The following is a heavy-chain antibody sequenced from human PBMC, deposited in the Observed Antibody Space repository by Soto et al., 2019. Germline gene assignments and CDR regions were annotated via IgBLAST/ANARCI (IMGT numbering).Heavy chain of an antibody. D-gene: IGHD3-22*01. Sequence: PSETLSLTCTVSGGSISSYYWSWIRQPPGKGLEWIGYIYYSGSTNYNPSLKSRVTISVDTSKNQFSLKLSSATAADTAVYYCARVGYYYDSSGYFTFDYWGQGTLVTVSS. CDR2: IYYSGST. CDR1: GGSISSYY. V-gene: IGHV4-59*01. J-gene: IGHJ4*02. CDR3: ARVGYYYDSSGYFTFDY.